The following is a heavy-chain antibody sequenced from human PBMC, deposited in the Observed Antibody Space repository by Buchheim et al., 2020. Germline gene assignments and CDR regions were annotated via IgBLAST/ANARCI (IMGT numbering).Heavy chain of an antibody. D-gene: IGHD3-22*01. Sequence: EVQLVESGGGLVQPGGSLRLSCAASGFTFSSYWMSWVRQAPGKGLEWVANIKQDGSEKYYVDSVKGRFTISRDNAKNSLYLQMNSLRAEDTAVYYCARLRRGYSSGYWKGGDYFDYWGQGTL. CDR3: ARLRRGYSSGYWKGGDYFDY. V-gene: IGHV3-7*01. CDR2: IKQDGSEK. J-gene: IGHJ4*02. CDR1: GFTFSSYW.